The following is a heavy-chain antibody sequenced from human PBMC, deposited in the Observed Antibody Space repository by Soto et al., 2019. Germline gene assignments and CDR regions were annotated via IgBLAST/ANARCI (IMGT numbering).Heavy chain of an antibody. V-gene: IGHV3-30-3*01. D-gene: IGHD2-2*01. CDR2: ISYDGSNK. Sequence: QVQLVESGGGVVQPGRSLRLSCAASGFTFSSYAMHWVRQAPGKGLEWVAVISYDGSNKYYADSVNGRFTISRDNSKNTLYLQMNSLRAEDTAVYYCARSVGFCSSTSCYDTGGYYYYGMDVWGQGTTVTVSS. CDR1: GFTFSSYA. CDR3: ARSVGFCSSTSCYDTGGYYYYGMDV. J-gene: IGHJ6*02.